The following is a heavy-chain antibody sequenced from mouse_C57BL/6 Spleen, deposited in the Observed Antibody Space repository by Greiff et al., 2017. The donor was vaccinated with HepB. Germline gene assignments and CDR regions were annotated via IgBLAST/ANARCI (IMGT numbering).Heavy chain of an antibody. CDR3: ARRGYYYGSSTYWYFDV. CDR2: IDPANGNT. J-gene: IGHJ1*03. Sequence: EVQLVESVAELVRPGASVKLSCTASGFNIKNTYMHWVKQRPEQGLEWIGRIDPANGNTKYAPKFQGKATITADTSSNTAYLQLSSLTSEDTAIYYCARRGYYYGSSTYWYFDVWGTGTTVTVSS. CDR1: GFNIKNTY. D-gene: IGHD1-1*01. V-gene: IGHV14-3*01.